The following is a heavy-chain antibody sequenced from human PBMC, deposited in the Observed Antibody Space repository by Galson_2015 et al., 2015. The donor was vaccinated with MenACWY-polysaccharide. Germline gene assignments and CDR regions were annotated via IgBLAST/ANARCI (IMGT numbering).Heavy chain of an antibody. V-gene: IGHV3-23*01. Sequence: SLRLSCAASGFTFNSYTMSWVRQAPGKGLGWVSGVSGSGASTYYADSVKGRFTISRDNSRNTLYLQMNSLRAEDTAIYYCANPGLSTGRSSDVDFWGQGTLVTVSS. CDR1: GFTFNSYT. CDR2: VSGSGAST. CDR3: ANPGLSTGRSSDVDF. J-gene: IGHJ4*02. D-gene: IGHD6-25*01.